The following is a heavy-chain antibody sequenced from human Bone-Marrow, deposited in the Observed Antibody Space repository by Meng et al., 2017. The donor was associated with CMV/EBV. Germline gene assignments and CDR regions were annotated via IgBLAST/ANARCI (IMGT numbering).Heavy chain of an antibody. V-gene: IGHV3-9*01. CDR2: ISWNSGSI. Sequence: GGSLRLSCAASGFTFDDYAMHWVRQAPGKGLEWVSGISWNSGSIGYADSVKGRFTISRDNAKNSLYLQMNSLRAEDTALYYCAKGGYQLLYNWFDPWGQGTLVTGSS. CDR3: AKGGYQLLYNWFDP. D-gene: IGHD2-2*01. J-gene: IGHJ5*02. CDR1: GFTFDDYA.